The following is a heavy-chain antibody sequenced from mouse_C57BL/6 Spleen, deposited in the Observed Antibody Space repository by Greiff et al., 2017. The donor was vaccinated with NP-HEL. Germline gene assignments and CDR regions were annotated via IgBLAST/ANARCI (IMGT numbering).Heavy chain of an antibody. D-gene: IGHD4-1*01. V-gene: IGHV1-64*01. CDR3: ARWVNWDGY. CDR2: IHPNSGST. Sequence: VQLVESGAELVKPGASVKLSCKASGYTFTSYWMHWVKQRPGQGLEWIGMIHPNSGSTNYNEKFKSKATLTVDKSSSTAYMQLSSLTSEDSAVYYCARWVNWDGYWGQGTTLTVSS. J-gene: IGHJ2*01. CDR1: GYTFTSYW.